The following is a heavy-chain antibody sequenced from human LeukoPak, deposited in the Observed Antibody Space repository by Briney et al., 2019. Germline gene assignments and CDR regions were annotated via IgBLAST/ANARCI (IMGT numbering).Heavy chain of an antibody. CDR1: GYTFTGYY. J-gene: IGHJ3*02. Sequence: GSVKVSCKASGYTFTGYYMHWVRQAPGQGLEWMGWINPNSGGTNYAQKFQGRVTMTRDTSISTAYMELSRLRSDDTAVYYCARAPTLLWFGDAFDIWGQGTMVTVSS. CDR2: INPNSGGT. CDR3: ARAPTLLWFGDAFDI. D-gene: IGHD3-10*01. V-gene: IGHV1-2*02.